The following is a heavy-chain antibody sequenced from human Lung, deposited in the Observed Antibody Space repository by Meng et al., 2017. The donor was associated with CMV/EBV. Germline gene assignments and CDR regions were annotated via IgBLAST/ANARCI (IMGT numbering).Heavy chain of an antibody. D-gene: IGHD2-2*02. J-gene: IGHJ6*02. CDR3: ARATPLGYCSSTSCYTQDAYYGRDV. V-gene: IGHV1-8*03. CDR1: GYTFTSYD. Sequence: ASXXVSXKASGYTFTSYDINWVRQATGQGLEWMGWMNPNSGNTGYAQKFQGRVTITRNTSISTAYMELSSLRSEDTAVYYCARATPLGYCSSTSCYTQDAYYGRDVGXQGTXVTVSS. CDR2: MNPNSGNT.